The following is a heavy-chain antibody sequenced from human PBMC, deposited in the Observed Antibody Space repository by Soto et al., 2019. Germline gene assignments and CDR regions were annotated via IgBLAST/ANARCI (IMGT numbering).Heavy chain of an antibody. J-gene: IGHJ5*02. CDR1: GGSISSGGYY. CDR2: IYYSGST. CDR3: ARSVDP. V-gene: IGHV4-31*03. Sequence: QVQLQESGPGLVKPSQTLSLTCTVSGGSISSGGYYWSWIRQHPGTGLEWFGYIYYSGSTYYDPSLQIRVTIAVDTSNNQFSPKLSSVTASDTAVYYCARSVDPWGQGTLVTVSS.